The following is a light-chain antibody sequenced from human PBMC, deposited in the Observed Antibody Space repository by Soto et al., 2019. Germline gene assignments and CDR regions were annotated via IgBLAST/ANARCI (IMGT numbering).Light chain of an antibody. Sequence: DIVMTQSPDSLAVSLGERATINCRSSQSVLYSADNKNYLAWYQQKPGQSPKLLIYWASTRDSGVPDRFSGSGSGTDFSLTISSLQAEDVAVYYCQQYSITPRTFGGGTTLEI. CDR3: QQYSITPRT. CDR1: QSVLYSADNKNY. CDR2: WAS. J-gene: IGKJ4*01. V-gene: IGKV4-1*01.